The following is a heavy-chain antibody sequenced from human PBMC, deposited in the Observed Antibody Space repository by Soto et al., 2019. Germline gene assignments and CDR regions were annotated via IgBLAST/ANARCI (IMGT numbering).Heavy chain of an antibody. CDR2: IYYSGST. CDR1: GGSISSGDYY. V-gene: IGHV4-30-4*01. Sequence: SETLSLTCTVSGGSISSGDYYWSWIRQPPGKGLEWIGYIYYSGSTYYNPSLKSRVTISVGTSKNQFSLKLSSVTAADTAVYYCAREGYPYCGGDCYSAFDPWGQGTLVTVSS. CDR3: AREGYPYCGGDCYSAFDP. D-gene: IGHD2-21*02. J-gene: IGHJ5*02.